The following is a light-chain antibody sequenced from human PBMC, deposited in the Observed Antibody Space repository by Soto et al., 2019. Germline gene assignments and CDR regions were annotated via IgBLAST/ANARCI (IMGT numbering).Light chain of an antibody. CDR1: QGIAPY. CDR3: QKYNSAPLT. CDR2: ATS. Sequence: DVQMTQSPSSLSAFVGDRVTITCRASQGIAPYLAWFQQKPGKVPKLLIYATSTFQSGVPSRFSGSGSGTDLTLTINSLQPEDVGTYYCQKYNSAPLTFGGGTKVEIK. V-gene: IGKV1-27*01. J-gene: IGKJ4*01.